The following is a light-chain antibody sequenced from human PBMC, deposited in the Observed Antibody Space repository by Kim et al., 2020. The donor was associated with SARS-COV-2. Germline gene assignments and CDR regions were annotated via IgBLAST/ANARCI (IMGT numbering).Light chain of an antibody. CDR2: YDS. J-gene: IGLJ1*01. CDR3: QVWDSSTNHYV. CDR1: AIPANY. Sequence: APGQTARISYEGDAIPANYVHWYQQKPAQAPVLVMFYDSDRPPGIPERFSGSNSGSTATLTISRADAGDEADYYCQVWDSSTNHYVFGSGTKVTVL. V-gene: IGLV3-21*04.